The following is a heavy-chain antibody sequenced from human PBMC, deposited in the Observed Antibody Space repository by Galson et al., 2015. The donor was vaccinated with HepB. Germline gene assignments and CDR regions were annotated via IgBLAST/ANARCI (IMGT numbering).Heavy chain of an antibody. D-gene: IGHD5-12*01. V-gene: IGHV3-30*04. CDR2: ISYDGSK. CDR1: GFIFRRYA. Sequence: SLRLSCAASGFIFRRYAMHWVRQAPGKGLEWVTLISYDGSKYYADSVKGRFTISRDNSENTLYLQMNSLRTEDTAVYYCARDRTAVDNTPGYGMDVWGQGSTVTVSS. CDR3: ARDRTAVDNTPGYGMDV. J-gene: IGHJ6*02.